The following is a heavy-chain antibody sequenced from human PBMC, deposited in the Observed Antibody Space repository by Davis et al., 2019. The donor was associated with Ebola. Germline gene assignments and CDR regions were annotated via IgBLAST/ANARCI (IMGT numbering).Heavy chain of an antibody. D-gene: IGHD3-10*01. V-gene: IGHV3-33*01. Sequence: GESLKISCATSGFTLRYYGMHWVRQSPGKGLEWVAVIRYDGSNKYYADSVKGRFTISRDNSKNALYLQMNSLRAEDTAVYYCGRDRAMFRGGLIDYWGQGTLVTVSS. CDR2: IRYDGSNK. J-gene: IGHJ4*02. CDR3: GRDRAMFRGGLIDY. CDR1: GFTLRYYG.